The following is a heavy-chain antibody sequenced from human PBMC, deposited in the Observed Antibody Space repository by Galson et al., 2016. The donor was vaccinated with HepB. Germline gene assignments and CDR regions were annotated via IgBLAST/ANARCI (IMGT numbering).Heavy chain of an antibody. CDR1: GYTFTRSR. CDR2: ISTYDGDT. D-gene: IGHD3-22*01. Sequence: SVKVSCKASGYTFTRSRFTWVRQAPGQGLEWMGWISTYDGDTNYAQKFQGRVTMTTDTSTSTAYMEVRSLRSDDTAVYYCARGTYYYDNSGYYNENEFDHWGQGTLVTVSS. V-gene: IGHV1-18*01. J-gene: IGHJ4*02. CDR3: ARGTYYYDNSGYYNENEFDH.